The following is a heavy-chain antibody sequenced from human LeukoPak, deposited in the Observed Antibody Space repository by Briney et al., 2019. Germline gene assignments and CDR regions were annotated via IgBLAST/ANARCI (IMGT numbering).Heavy chain of an antibody. Sequence: PGGSLRLSCAASGFTFSSYWMHWVRQAPGKGLVWVSRINSDGSSTSYADSVKGRFTISRDNAKNTLYLQMNSLRAEDTAVYYCARTYYYDGSGYAPFDYWGQGTLVTVSS. CDR3: ARTYYYDGSGYAPFDY. V-gene: IGHV3-74*01. CDR2: INSDGSST. D-gene: IGHD3-22*01. J-gene: IGHJ4*02. CDR1: GFTFSSYW.